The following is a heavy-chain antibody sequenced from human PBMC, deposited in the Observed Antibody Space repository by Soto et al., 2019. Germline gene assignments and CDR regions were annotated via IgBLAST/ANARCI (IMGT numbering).Heavy chain of an antibody. D-gene: IGHD3-10*01. CDR3: ASVWFGESNFDY. CDR2: INHSGST. Sequence: SETLSLTCAVYGGSLSGYYWSWIRQPPGKGLEWIGEINHSGSTNYNPSLKSRVTISVDTSKNQFSLKLSSVTAADTAVYYCASVWFGESNFDYWGQGTLVTVSS. J-gene: IGHJ4*02. V-gene: IGHV4-34*01. CDR1: GGSLSGYY.